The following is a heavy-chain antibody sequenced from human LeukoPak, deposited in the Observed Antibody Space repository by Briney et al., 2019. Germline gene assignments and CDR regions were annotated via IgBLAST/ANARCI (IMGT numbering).Heavy chain of an antibody. D-gene: IGHD5-18*01. CDR2: IYYSGST. V-gene: IGHV4-39*01. J-gene: IGHJ5*02. Sequence: SETLSLTCAVYGESPNSYYWSWVRQPPGKGLEWIGSIYYSGSTYYNPSLKSRVTISVDTSKNQFSLKLSSVTAADTAVYYCASLRRRYSYGFGHWFDPWGQGTLVTVSS. CDR3: ASLRRRYSYGFGHWFDP. CDR1: GESPNSYY.